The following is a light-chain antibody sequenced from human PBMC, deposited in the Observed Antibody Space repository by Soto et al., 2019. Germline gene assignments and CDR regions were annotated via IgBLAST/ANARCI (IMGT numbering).Light chain of an antibody. CDR1: DSNIGAVFD. V-gene: IGLV1-40*01. J-gene: IGLJ2*01. Sequence: QSVLTQPPSVSGAPGQTVTMSCTGSDSNIGAVFDVHWYQQLPGTAPKLLIYANDDRPSGVPDRFSGSTSGTSASLAITGLQAEDAADYYCQSYDNSLLAYVFGGGTKLTVL. CDR2: AND. CDR3: QSYDNSLLAYV.